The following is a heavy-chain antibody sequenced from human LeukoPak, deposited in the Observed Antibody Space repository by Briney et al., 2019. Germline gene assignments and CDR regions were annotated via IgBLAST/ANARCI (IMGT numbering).Heavy chain of an antibody. CDR2: IIPILGIA. V-gene: IGHV1-69*04. CDR3: ATRVRAAAGKYGMDV. D-gene: IGHD6-13*01. J-gene: IGHJ6*02. Sequence: SVKVSCKASGGTFSSYAISWVRQAPGQGLEWMGRIIPILGIANYAQKFQGRVTITADKSTSTAYMELSSLRFEDTAVYYCATRVRAAAGKYGMDVWGQGTTVTVSS. CDR1: GGTFSSYA.